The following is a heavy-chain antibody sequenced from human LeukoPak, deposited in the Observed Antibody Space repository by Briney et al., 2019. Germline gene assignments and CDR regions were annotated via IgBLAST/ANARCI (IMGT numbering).Heavy chain of an antibody. CDR1: GFTFSNYW. J-gene: IGHJ3*02. D-gene: IGHD3-10*01. Sequence: GGSLRLSCVASGFTFSNYWMSWVRQAPGKVREWVANIKKYGSEKYYVDSVTGRFTISRDNAKNSLYLQMNSLGAEDPAVYYCARGDYFGSGTSFIDAFDIWGQGTMVTVS. CDR3: ARGDYFGSGTSFIDAFDI. V-gene: IGHV3-7*01. CDR2: IKKYGSEK.